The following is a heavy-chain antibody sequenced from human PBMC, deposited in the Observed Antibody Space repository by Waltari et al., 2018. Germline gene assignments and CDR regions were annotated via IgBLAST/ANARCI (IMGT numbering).Heavy chain of an antibody. J-gene: IGHJ6*02. V-gene: IGHV4-38-2*02. Sequence: QVQLQESGPGLVKPSETLSLTCTVSGYSISSGYYWGWIRQPPGTGREWIGSIYHSGSTYYNPSLKSRVTISVDTSKNQFSLKLSSVTAADTAVYYCAREAWRAYDFWSGYYNHGMDVWGQGTTVTVSS. D-gene: IGHD3-3*01. CDR3: AREAWRAYDFWSGYYNHGMDV. CDR1: GYSISSGYY. CDR2: IYHSGST.